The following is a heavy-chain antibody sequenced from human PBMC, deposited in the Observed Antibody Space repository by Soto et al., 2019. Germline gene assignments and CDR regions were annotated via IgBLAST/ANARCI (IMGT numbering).Heavy chain of an antibody. D-gene: IGHD7-27*01. V-gene: IGHV4-59*01. CDR2: IYYSGST. J-gene: IGHJ4*02. CDR3: ARDPDLGY. CDR1: GGSTSSYY. Sequence: SETLSLTCTVSGGSTSSYYWSWIRQPPGKGLEWIGYIYYSGSTNYNPSLKSRVTISVDTSKNQFSLKLSSVTAADTAVYYCARDPDLGYWGQGTLVTVSS.